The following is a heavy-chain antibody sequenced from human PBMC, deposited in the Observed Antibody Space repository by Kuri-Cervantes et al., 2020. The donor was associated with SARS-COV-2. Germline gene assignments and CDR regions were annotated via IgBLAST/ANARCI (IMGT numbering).Heavy chain of an antibody. CDR2: INSDGRTT. V-gene: IGHV3-74*01. D-gene: IGHD2-2*02. CDR3: ARDRDCSSTSCYMGWGYYYYGMDV. Sequence: GESLKISCAVSGFSFSNYWMHWVRQAPGKGLVWVARINSDGRTTSYADAVEGRFTISRDNSKNTLYLQMNSLRAEDTAVYYCARDRDCSSTSCYMGWGYYYYGMDVWGQGTTVTVSS. CDR1: GFSFSNYW. J-gene: IGHJ6*02.